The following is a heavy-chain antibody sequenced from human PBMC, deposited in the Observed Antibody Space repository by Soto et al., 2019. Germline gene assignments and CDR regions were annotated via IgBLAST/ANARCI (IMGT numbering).Heavy chain of an antibody. J-gene: IGHJ5*02. Sequence: PGGSLRLSCAASGFIFSSYGIHWVRQAPGKGLDWMAVISYDGSTTYYADSVKGRFTISRDNSKNTLYLQMNSLRAEDTAVYYCAKEKISTSCCNWFDPWGQGTLVTVSS. CDR2: ISYDGSTT. V-gene: IGHV3-30*18. D-gene: IGHD2-2*01. CDR3: AKEKISTSCCNWFDP. CDR1: GFIFSSYG.